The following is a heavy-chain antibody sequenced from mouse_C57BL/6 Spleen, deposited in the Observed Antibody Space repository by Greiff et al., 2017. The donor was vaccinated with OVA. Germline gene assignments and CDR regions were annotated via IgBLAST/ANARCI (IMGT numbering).Heavy chain of an antibody. J-gene: IGHJ2*01. CDR1: GYTFTSYW. CDR2: IYPSDSET. CDR3: ALYYYGSSYDS. D-gene: IGHD1-1*01. V-gene: IGHV1-61*01. Sequence: VQLQQPGAELVRPGSSVKLSCKASGYTFTSYWMDWVKQRPGKGLEWIGNIYPSDSETHYNQKFKDKATLTVDQSSSTAYMQLSSLTSEDSAVYYCALYYYGSSYDSWGQGTTLTVSS.